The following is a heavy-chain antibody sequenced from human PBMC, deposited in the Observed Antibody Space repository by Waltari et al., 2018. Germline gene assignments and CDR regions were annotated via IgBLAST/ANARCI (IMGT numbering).Heavy chain of an antibody. J-gene: IGHJ4*02. CDR3: AGDPGWRYAMAQFDY. D-gene: IGHD6-19*01. CDR2: IIPIFGTA. V-gene: IGHV1-69*12. Sequence: QVQLVQSGAEVKKPGSSVKVSCKASGGTFSSYAISWVRQAHGQGLEWMGAIIPIFGTANYAQKFQVIVTITADESTSTAYMELSSLGSEDTAVYYCAGDPGWRYAMAQFDYWGQGTLVTVSS. CDR1: GGTFSSYA.